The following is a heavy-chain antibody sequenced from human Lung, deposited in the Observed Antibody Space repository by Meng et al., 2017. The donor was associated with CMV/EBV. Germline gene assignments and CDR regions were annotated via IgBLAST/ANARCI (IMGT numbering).Heavy chain of an antibody. V-gene: IGHV3-74*01. CDR3: ARGCTNTNCYKSDFDY. CDR2: INGDWSST. J-gene: IGHJ4*02. CDR1: GFTFNNYW. D-gene: IGHD2-2*02. Sequence: GESLKISCAASGFTFNNYWMHWVRQAPGKGLVWVARINGDWSSTTYADSVKGRFTISRDNAKNTLYLQMNSLRAADTAVYYCARGCTNTNCYKSDFDYWGQGTLVTVSS.